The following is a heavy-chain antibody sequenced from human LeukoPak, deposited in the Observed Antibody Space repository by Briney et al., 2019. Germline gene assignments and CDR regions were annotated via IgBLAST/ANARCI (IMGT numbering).Heavy chain of an antibody. V-gene: IGHV4-39*01. Sequence: KTSETLSLTCAVSGGSVSSSRYYWGWIRQPPGKGLEWIGSIYYSGSTKYNTSLMSRVTISVDTSNNQFSLNLTSVTAADTAVYYCARSGPVASYHYFMDVWGKGTAVTVSS. CDR1: GGSVSSSRYY. CDR3: ARSGPVASYHYFMDV. CDR2: IYYSGST. D-gene: IGHD5-18*01. J-gene: IGHJ6*03.